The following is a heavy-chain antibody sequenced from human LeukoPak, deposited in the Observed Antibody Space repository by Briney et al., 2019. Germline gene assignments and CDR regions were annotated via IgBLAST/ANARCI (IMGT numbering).Heavy chain of an antibody. CDR1: GFTFSSYW. CDR2: IRSKAYGGTT. V-gene: IGHV3-49*04. J-gene: IGHJ4*02. CDR3: TRDRGYCSSTSCYTIFDY. Sequence: PGGSLRLSCAASGFTFSSYWMSWVRQAPGKGLEWVGFIRSKAYGGTTEYAASVKGRFTISRDDSKSIAYLQMNSLKTEDTAVYYCTRDRGYCSSTSCYTIFDYWGQGTLVTVSS. D-gene: IGHD2-2*02.